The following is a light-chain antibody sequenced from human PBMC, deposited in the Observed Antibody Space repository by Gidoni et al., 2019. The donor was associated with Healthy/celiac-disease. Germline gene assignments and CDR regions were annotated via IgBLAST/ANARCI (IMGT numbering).Light chain of an antibody. V-gene: IGKV1-8*01. Sequence: AIRMTQSPSSFSASPGDRVTITCRASQGISSYLAWYQQKPGKAPKLLIYAASTLQSGVPSRFSGSGSGTDFTLTISCLQSEDFATYYCQQYYSYPRTFXQXTKVEIK. CDR3: QQYYSYPRT. CDR1: QGISSY. CDR2: AAS. J-gene: IGKJ1*01.